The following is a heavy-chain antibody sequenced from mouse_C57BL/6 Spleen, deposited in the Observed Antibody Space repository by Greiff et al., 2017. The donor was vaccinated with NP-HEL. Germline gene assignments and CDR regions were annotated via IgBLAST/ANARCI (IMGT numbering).Heavy chain of an antibody. CDR1: GYAFSSSW. Sequence: QVQLKESGPELVKPGASVKISCKASGYAFSSSWMNWVKQRPGKGLEWIGRIYPGDGDTNYNGKFKGKATLTADKSSSTAYMQLSSLTSEDSAVYFCARWMNGFDYWGQGTTLTVSS. V-gene: IGHV1-82*01. J-gene: IGHJ2*01. CDR2: IYPGDGDT. CDR3: ARWMNGFDY.